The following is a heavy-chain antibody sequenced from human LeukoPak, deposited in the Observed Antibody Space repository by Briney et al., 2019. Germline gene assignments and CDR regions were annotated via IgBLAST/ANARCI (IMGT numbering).Heavy chain of an antibody. J-gene: IGHJ3*02. V-gene: IGHV1-2*02. CDR2: INPNSGGT. CDR1: GYTFTGYY. CDR3: ARCNARRMTTCYDAFDI. D-gene: IGHD4-17*01. Sequence: ASVKVSCKASGYTFTGYYMHWVRQAPGQGLEWMGWINPNSGGTNYAQKFQGRVTMTRDTSISTAYLQWSSLKASDTAMYYCARCNARRMTTCYDAFDIWGQGTMVTVSS.